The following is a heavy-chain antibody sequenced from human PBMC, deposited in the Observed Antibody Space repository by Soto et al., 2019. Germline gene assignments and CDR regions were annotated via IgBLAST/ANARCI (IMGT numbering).Heavy chain of an antibody. Sequence: EVQLVESGGGLVQPGGSLRLSCAASGFTFSSYSMNWVRQAPGKGLEWVSYISSSSSTIYYADSVKGRFTISRDNAKNSVYLQMNSLRDEDTAVYYCARDYGDYVGYFQHWGQGTLVTVSS. V-gene: IGHV3-48*02. CDR1: GFTFSSYS. CDR3: ARDYGDYVGYFQH. J-gene: IGHJ1*01. D-gene: IGHD4-17*01. CDR2: ISSSSSTI.